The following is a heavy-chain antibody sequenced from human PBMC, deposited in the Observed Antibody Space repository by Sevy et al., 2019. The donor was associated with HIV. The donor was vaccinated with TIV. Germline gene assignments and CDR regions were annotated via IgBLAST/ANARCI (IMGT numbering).Heavy chain of an antibody. J-gene: IGHJ4*02. CDR1: GFTFGDYA. V-gene: IGHV3-49*03. Sequence: GGSLRLSCTTSGFTFGDYAMGWFRQAPGKGLEWEGFIRTTASGGTRDYAASVKGTFIISRDDSKSIAYLQMNSLKTEDTAVYYSTRSFSVTWYPHYWGQGTLVTVSS. CDR2: IRTTASGGTR. CDR3: TRSFSVTWYPHY. D-gene: IGHD6-13*01.